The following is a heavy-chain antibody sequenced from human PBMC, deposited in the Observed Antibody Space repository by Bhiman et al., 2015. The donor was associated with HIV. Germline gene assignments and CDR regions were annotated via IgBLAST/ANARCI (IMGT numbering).Heavy chain of an antibody. CDR2: ISWNSGSI. D-gene: IGHD6-19*01. CDR3: AKDKWSSSGCLDY. Sequence: EVQLVESGGGLVQPGRSLRLSCAASGFTFDDYAMHWVRQVPGKGLEWVSGISWNSGSIGYGDSVKGRFTISRDNAKNSLYLQMNSLRAEDTALYYCAKDKWSSSGCLDYWGQGTLVTVSS. J-gene: IGHJ4*02. V-gene: IGHV3-9*01. CDR1: GFTFDDYA.